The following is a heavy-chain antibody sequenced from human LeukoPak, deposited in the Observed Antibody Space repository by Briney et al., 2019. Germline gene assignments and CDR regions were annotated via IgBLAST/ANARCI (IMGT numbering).Heavy chain of an antibody. CDR2: VSLSGLT. J-gene: IGHJ4*02. CDR3: SRENGAFSPFGY. D-gene: IGHD2-8*01. Sequence: PAETLSLTCGVSGGSITSTNWWSWVRQPPGQGLEWIGEVSLSGLTNYNPSLSSRVIMALDTSKNHLSLHLTSVTAADTAVYYCSRENGAFSPFGYWGQGYLVTVLS. CDR1: GGSITSTNW. V-gene: IGHV4-4*02.